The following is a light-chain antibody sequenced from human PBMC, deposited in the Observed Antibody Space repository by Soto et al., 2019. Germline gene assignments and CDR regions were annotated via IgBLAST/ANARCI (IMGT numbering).Light chain of an antibody. Sequence: ESVLTQSPGTLSLSPGERATLSCRASQSVSSSYLAWYQQKPGQAPRLLIYDASRRATGIPDRFSGSGSGTDFTITISRLEPEDFAVYYCQQYGSPRPFGKGTKVEIK. J-gene: IGKJ1*01. CDR1: QSVSSSY. CDR3: QQYGSPRP. V-gene: IGKV3-20*01. CDR2: DAS.